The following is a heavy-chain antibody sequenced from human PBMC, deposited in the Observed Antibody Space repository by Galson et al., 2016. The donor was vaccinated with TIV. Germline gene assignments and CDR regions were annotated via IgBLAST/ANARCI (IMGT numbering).Heavy chain of an antibody. CDR2: ISSTGSTI. J-gene: IGHJ4*02. CDR1: GFSFSNYE. D-gene: IGHD3-16*01. Sequence: SLRLSCAASGFSFSNYEMSWVRQAPGKGLEWVSYISSTGSTIYYADSVRGRFTISRDNAKNSLYLQMNGLRAEDTAVYYCGPLGQVYSRACTYWGQGTLVTVSS. V-gene: IGHV3-48*03. CDR3: GPLGQVYSRACTY.